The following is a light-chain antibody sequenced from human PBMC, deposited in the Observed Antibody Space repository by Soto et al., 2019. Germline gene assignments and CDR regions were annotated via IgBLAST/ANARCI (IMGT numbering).Light chain of an antibody. Sequence: DIQLTQSPSSLSASVGDRVTITCRASQGITNHLNCYQQKPGKAPKLLIYDATNLETGVPSRFSGSGYGTDFTFTISSLQPEDIATYYCQQYDNPALTFGGGTKVDIK. CDR3: QQYDNPALT. V-gene: IGKV1-33*01. J-gene: IGKJ4*01. CDR2: DAT. CDR1: QGITNH.